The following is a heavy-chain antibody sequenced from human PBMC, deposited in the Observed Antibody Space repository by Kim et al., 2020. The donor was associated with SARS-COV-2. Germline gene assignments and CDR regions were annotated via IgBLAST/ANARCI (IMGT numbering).Heavy chain of an antibody. Sequence: ASVKVSCKASGYTFTSYYMHWVRQAPGQGLEWMGIINPSGGSTSYAQKFQGRVTMTRDTSTSTVYMELSSLRSEDTAVYYCARVGGYYDSAYNWFDPWGQGTLVTVSS. CDR1: GYTFTSYY. CDR3: ARVGGYYDSAYNWFDP. CDR2: INPSGGST. D-gene: IGHD3-9*01. V-gene: IGHV1-46*01. J-gene: IGHJ5*02.